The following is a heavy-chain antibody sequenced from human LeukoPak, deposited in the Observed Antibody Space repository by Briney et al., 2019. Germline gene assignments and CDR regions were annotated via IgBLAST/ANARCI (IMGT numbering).Heavy chain of an antibody. CDR3: AKAEKEMATIRNAFDI. D-gene: IGHD5-24*01. CDR1: GFTFSSYA. CDR2: ISGSGGST. J-gene: IGHJ3*02. V-gene: IGHV3-23*01. Sequence: GGSLRLSCAASGFTFSSYAMSWVRQAPGKGLEWVSAISGSGGSTYYADSVKGRFTISRDNSKNTLYLQMNSLRAEDTAVYYCAKAEKEMATIRNAFDIRGQGTMVTVSS.